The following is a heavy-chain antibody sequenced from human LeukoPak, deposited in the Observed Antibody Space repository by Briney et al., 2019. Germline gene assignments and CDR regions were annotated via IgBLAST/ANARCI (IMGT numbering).Heavy chain of an antibody. J-gene: IGHJ4*02. Sequence: GGSLRLSCAASRFTFSNYTMNWVRQAPGKGLEWVSSISSSSYVFYADSVKGRFTISRDNSKNTLYLQMNSLRAEDTAVYYCARRAGAYSHPYDYWGQGTLVTVSS. CDR2: ISSSSYV. CDR3: ARRAGAYSHPYDY. V-gene: IGHV3-21*04. CDR1: RFTFSNYT. D-gene: IGHD4/OR15-4a*01.